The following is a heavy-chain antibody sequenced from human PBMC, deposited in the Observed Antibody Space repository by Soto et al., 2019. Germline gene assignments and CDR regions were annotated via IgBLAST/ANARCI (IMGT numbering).Heavy chain of an antibody. Sequence: ASLKVSCNASGYTFIGFQLHWVRQAPGQGLEWVGFINPKSGATYCAKKFQGSVTMTRETSINTVYMELRRLTSDDTAVYYCSKGIWTVGHCSGGSSYDGMDXWGQGTTVPVS. CDR2: INPKSGAT. J-gene: IGHJ6*02. CDR1: GYTFIGFQ. D-gene: IGHD2-15*01. V-gene: IGHV1-2*02. CDR3: SKGIWTVGHCSGGSSYDGMDX.